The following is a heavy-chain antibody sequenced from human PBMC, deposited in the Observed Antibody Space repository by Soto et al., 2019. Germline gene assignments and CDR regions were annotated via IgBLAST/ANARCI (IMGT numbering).Heavy chain of an antibody. D-gene: IGHD2-21*02. J-gene: IGHJ6*02. CDR3: ARDRDCGGDCYPLWDYYGMDV. Sequence: GGSLRLSCAASGFTFSSYAMHWVRQAPGKGLEWVAVISYDGSNKYYADSVKGRFTISRDNSKNTLYLQMNSLRAEDTAVYYCARDRDCGGDCYPLWDYYGMDVWGQGTTVTVSS. CDR1: GFTFSSYA. CDR2: ISYDGSNK. V-gene: IGHV3-30-3*01.